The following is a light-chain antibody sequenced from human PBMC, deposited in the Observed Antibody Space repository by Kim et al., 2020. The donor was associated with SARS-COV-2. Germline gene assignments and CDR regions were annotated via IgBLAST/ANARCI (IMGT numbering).Light chain of an antibody. Sequence: EIVMTQSPATLSVSPGERATLSCRASQSVSSNLAWYQQKPGQAPRLVIYGASTRATGIPARFSGSGSGTEFTLTISTLQSEDFAVYHCQQYDNWPRTFGQGTKVDIK. J-gene: IGKJ1*01. CDR1: QSVSSN. V-gene: IGKV3-15*01. CDR2: GAS. CDR3: QQYDNWPRT.